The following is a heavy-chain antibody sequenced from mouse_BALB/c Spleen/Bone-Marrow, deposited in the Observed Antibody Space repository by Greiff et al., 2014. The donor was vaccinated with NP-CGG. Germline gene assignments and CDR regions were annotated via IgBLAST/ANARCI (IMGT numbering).Heavy chain of an antibody. J-gene: IGHJ2*01. V-gene: IGHV5-4*02. D-gene: IGHD1-1*01. CDR3: ARGSSYFDY. CDR1: GFTFSDYY. CDR2: ISDGGSYT. Sequence: EVQVVESGGGLVKPGGSLKLSCAASGFTFSDYYMYWVRQTPEKRLEWVATISDGGSYTYYPDSVKGRFTISRDNAKNNLCLQMSSLKSEDTAMYYCARGSSYFDYWGQGTTLTVSS.